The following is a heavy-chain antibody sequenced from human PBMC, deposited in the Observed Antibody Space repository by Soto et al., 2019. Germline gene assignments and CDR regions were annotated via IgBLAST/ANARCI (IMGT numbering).Heavy chain of an antibody. CDR1: GVSISSTVYY. D-gene: IGHD2-2*01. CDR2: IYYSGST. J-gene: IGHJ4*02. CDR3: ARVPDR. V-gene: IGHV4-39*01. Sequence: SETLSVTCTVAGVSISSTVYYWGWIRQPPGKGLEWIGSIYYSGSTSYNPSLQSRVTMSVDTSKNQLSLKVSSVTAADTAVYYCARVPDRWGQGTLVTVSS.